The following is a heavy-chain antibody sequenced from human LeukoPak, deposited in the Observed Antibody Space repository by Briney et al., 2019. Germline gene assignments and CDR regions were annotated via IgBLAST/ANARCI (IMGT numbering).Heavy chain of an antibody. CDR1: GFTFSSYW. CDR3: TTDWRRGDYDMLAGGPPFDY. D-gene: IGHD3-9*01. J-gene: IGHJ4*02. V-gene: IGHV3-15*01. Sequence: GGSLRLSCAASGFTFSSYWMSWVRQAPGKGLEWVGRIKSKTDGGTTDYAAPVKGRFTISRDDSKNTLYLQMNSLKTEDTAVFYCTTDWRRGDYDMLAGGPPFDYWGQGTLVTVSS. CDR2: IKSKTDGGTT.